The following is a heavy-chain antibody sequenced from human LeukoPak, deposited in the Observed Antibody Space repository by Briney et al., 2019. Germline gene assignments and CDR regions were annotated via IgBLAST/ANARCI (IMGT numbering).Heavy chain of an antibody. D-gene: IGHD3-22*01. CDR2: IGPPGHP. CDR1: GFTFTRYD. CDR3: ARVKRYYYDSSGYWYYYYGMDV. V-gene: IGHV3-13*05. Sequence: GGSLRLSCAAPGFTFTRYDMHRVRQATGKGLQSLSAIGPPGHPYYPGSVKGRFTISRENAKNSLYLQMNSLRAGDTAVYYCARVKRYYYDSSGYWYYYYGMDVWGQGTTVTVSS. J-gene: IGHJ6*02.